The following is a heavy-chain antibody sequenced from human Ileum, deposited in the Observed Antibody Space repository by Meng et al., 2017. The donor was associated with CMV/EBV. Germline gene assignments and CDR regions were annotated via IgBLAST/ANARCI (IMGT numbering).Heavy chain of an antibody. Sequence: GESLKISCAASGFTFSGYWMHWVRQVPGKGLEWVANINPDGGEKHYVHSVKGRFTISRDNARNSLYLQMNSLRAEDTALYYCARDSQDFVVVPAANIDYWGQGTLVTVSS. D-gene: IGHD2-2*01. V-gene: IGHV3-7*01. CDR3: ARDSQDFVVVPAANIDY. CDR1: GFTFSGYW. J-gene: IGHJ4*02. CDR2: INPDGGEK.